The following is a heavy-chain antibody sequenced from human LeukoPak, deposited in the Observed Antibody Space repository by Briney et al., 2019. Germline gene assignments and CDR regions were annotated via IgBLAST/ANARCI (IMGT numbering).Heavy chain of an antibody. D-gene: IGHD5-24*01. CDR2: ISSSGSTI. J-gene: IGHJ6*03. V-gene: IGHV3-48*03. CDR1: GFTFSSYE. CDR3: AMATISYYYYYMDV. Sequence: GGSLRLSCAASGFTFSSYEMNWVRQAPGKGPEWVSYISSSGSTIYYADSVKGRFTISRDNAKNSLYLQMNSLRAEDTAVYYCAMATISYYYYYMDVWGKGTTVTISS.